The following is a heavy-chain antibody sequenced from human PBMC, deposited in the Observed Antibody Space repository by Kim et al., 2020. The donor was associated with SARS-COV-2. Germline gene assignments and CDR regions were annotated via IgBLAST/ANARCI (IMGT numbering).Heavy chain of an antibody. D-gene: IGHD2-15*01. CDR1: GGSFSGYY. CDR2: INHSGST. V-gene: IGHV4-34*01. Sequence: SETLSLTCVVYGGSFSGYYWSWIRQPPGKGLEWIGEINHSGSTNYNPSLKSRVTISVDTSKNQFSLKLSSVTAADTAAYYCARGRGGGWSGGSCPYCYM. J-gene: IGHJ6*03. CDR3: ARGRGGGWSGGSCPYCYM.